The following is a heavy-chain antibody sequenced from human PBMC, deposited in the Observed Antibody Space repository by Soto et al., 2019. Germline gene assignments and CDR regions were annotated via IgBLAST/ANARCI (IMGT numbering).Heavy chain of an antibody. D-gene: IGHD3-9*01. CDR2: INHSGST. V-gene: IGHV4-34*01. J-gene: IGHJ2*01. CDR1: N. CDR3: ANVAIRYSVPVSAFLLKRSSDL. Sequence: NWSWIRQPPGKGREWIVEINHSGSTNYNPSLKSRVTISVDTSKNQFSLKLSSVTAADTAVYFQANVAIRYSVPVSAFLLKRSSDL.